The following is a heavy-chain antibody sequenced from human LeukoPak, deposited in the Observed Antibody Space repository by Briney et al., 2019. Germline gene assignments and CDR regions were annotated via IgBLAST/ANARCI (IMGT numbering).Heavy chain of an antibody. CDR2: IIPIFGTA. V-gene: IGHV1-69*06. D-gene: IGHD5-18*01. CDR1: GYTFTNYA. Sequence: ASVKVSCKASGYTFTNYAISWVRQAPGQGLEWMGGIIPIFGTANYAQKFQGRVTITADKSTSTAYMELSSLRSEDTAVYYCASLSGYSYGYSDYWGQGTLVTVSS. CDR3: ASLSGYSYGYSDY. J-gene: IGHJ4*02.